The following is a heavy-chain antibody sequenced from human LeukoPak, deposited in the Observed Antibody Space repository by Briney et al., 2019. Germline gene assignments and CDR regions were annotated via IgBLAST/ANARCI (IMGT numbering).Heavy chain of an antibody. CDR2: IYYSGST. CDR3: ARLNGARRYYVDV. V-gene: IGHV4-59*01. Sequence: SETLSLTCTVSGGSISSYYWSWIRQPPGKGLEWIGYIYYSGSTNYNPSLKSRVTISVDTSKNQFSLKLSSVTAADTAVYYCARLNGARRYYVDVWGKGTTVTVSS. CDR1: GGSISSYY. J-gene: IGHJ6*03. D-gene: IGHD1-14*01.